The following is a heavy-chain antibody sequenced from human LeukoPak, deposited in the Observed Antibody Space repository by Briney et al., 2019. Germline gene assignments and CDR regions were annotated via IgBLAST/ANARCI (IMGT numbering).Heavy chain of an antibody. Sequence: SETLSLTCAVYGGSFSGYYWSWIRQPPGKGLEWIGEINHSGSTNYNPSLKSRVTISVDTSKNQFSLKLSSVTAADTAVYYCARVGYCSGTSCSDHHMDVWAKGPRSPSP. CDR1: GGSFSGYY. D-gene: IGHD2-2*01. V-gene: IGHV4-34*01. CDR2: INHSGST. J-gene: IGHJ6*03. CDR3: ARVGYCSGTSCSDHHMDV.